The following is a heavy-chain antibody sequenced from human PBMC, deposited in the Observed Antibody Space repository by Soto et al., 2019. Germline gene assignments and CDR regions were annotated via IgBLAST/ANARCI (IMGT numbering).Heavy chain of an antibody. D-gene: IGHD3-10*01. CDR1: GGSISSSYY. CDR3: ATVWFGESQH. CDR2: IYYSGST. J-gene: IGHJ1*01. V-gene: IGHV4-39*01. Sequence: QLQLQESGPGLVKASETLSLTCAVSGGSISSSYYWGWIRQPPGKGLEWIGSIYYSGSTYSNPSLKRRVTISVDTSKNQFSLKLSSVTAADPAVYSCATVWFGESQHWGQGTLVTVSS.